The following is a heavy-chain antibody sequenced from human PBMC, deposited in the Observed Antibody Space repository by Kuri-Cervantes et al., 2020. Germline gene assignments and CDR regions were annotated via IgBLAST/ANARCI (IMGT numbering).Heavy chain of an antibody. CDR2: ISSSSIYI. CDR1: GFTFSSYS. V-gene: IGHV3-21*01. Sequence: SCAASGFTFSSYSMNWVRQAPGKGLEWVSSISSSSIYIYYADSLKGRFTISRDNAKNSLYLQMNSLRAEDTAVYYCARENYYDTSGYYYHSGEFDYWGQGTLVTVSS. D-gene: IGHD3-22*01. J-gene: IGHJ4*02. CDR3: ARENYYDTSGYYYHSGEFDY.